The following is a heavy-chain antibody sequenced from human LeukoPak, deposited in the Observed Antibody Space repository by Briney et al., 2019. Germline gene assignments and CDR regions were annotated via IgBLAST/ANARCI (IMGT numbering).Heavy chain of an antibody. Sequence: AAVKVSCTASGYTFTGSYMHWVRQAPGQGLEWMGWIIPISGGTTYSQKFQGRVTMTRDTSISTAYMELTRLRSDDTAVYYCARDNGDYWFDYWGQGTLVTVS. D-gene: IGHD4-17*01. CDR2: IIPISGGT. V-gene: IGHV1-2*02. CDR1: GYTFTGSY. CDR3: ARDNGDYWFDY. J-gene: IGHJ4*02.